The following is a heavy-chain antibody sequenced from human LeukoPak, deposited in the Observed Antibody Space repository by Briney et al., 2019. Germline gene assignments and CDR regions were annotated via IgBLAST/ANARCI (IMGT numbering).Heavy chain of an antibody. V-gene: IGHV4-59*08. Sequence: SETLSLTCTVSGGSISSYYWSWIRQPPGKGLEWIGYIYYSGSTNYNPSLKSRVTISVDTSKNQFSLKLTSVTAADTAVYYCARVSPRRDGYNRFGWAFDIWGQGTMVTVSS. D-gene: IGHD5-24*01. CDR1: GGSISSYY. J-gene: IGHJ3*02. CDR3: ARVSPRRDGYNRFGWAFDI. CDR2: IYYSGST.